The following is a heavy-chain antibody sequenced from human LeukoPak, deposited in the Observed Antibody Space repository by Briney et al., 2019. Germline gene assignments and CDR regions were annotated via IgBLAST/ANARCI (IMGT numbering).Heavy chain of an antibody. V-gene: IGHV4-39*01. D-gene: IGHD1-26*01. CDR2: IYYRGST. Sequence: PETLSLTCTVSGGSISSSSYYWGWIRQPPGKGLEWIGSIYYRGSTYYNPSLKSRVTISVDTSKNQFSLKLSSVTAADTAVYYCARLLPGSYVDYWGQGTLVTVSS. CDR1: GGSISSSSYY. J-gene: IGHJ4*02. CDR3: ARLLPGSYVDY.